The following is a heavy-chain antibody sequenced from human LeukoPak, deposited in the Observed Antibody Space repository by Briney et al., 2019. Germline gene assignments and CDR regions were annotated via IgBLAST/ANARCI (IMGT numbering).Heavy chain of an antibody. V-gene: IGHV3-48*03. J-gene: IGHJ4*02. D-gene: IGHD3-22*01. Sequence: PGGSPRLSCAASGFTFSSYEMNWVRQAPGKGLEWVSYISSSGSTIYYADSVKGRFTISRDNAKNSLYLQMNSLRAEDTAVYYCARDKASAHYDSSGYAGYWGQGTLVTVSS. CDR2: ISSSGSTI. CDR3: ARDKASAHYDSSGYAGY. CDR1: GFTFSSYE.